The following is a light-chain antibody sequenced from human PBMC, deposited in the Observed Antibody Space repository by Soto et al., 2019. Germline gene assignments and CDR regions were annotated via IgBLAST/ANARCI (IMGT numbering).Light chain of an antibody. CDR3: QQYHSYWT. CDR2: KAS. V-gene: IGKV1-5*03. J-gene: IGKJ1*01. CDR1: QSISSW. Sequence: DIQMTQSPSTLSASVGDRVTITCRASQSISSWLAWYQKKPGKPPNLLIYKASTLGSGVPSRFSGTGSGTEFTLTISSLQPDDFATYYCQQYHSYWTFGQGTKVDI.